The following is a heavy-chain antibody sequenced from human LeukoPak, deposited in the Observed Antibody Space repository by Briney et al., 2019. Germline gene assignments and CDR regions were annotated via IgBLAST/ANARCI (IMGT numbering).Heavy chain of an antibody. Sequence: PSETLSLTCTVSGGSISSYYWSWIRQPPGKGLEWIGYIYYSGSINYNPSLKSRVTISVDTSKNQFSLKLSSVTAADTAVYYCARNKVVVNWFDPWGQGTLVTVSS. CDR2: IYYSGSI. CDR1: GGSISSYY. CDR3: ARNKVVVNWFDP. V-gene: IGHV4-59*08. D-gene: IGHD3-22*01. J-gene: IGHJ5*02.